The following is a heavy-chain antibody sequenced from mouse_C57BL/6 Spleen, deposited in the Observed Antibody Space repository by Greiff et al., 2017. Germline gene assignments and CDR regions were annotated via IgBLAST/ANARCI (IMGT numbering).Heavy chain of an antibody. D-gene: IGHD2-5*01. CDR3: ARENYYSKSYWYFDV. V-gene: IGHV1-82*01. Sequence: VHLVESGPELVKPGASVKISCKASGYAFSSSWMNWVKQRPGKGLEWIGRIYPGDGDTNYNGTFKGKATLTADKSSSTAYMQLSSLTSEDSAVYFCARENYYSKSYWYFDVWGTGTTVTVSS. CDR1: GYAFSSSW. CDR2: IYPGDGDT. J-gene: IGHJ1*03.